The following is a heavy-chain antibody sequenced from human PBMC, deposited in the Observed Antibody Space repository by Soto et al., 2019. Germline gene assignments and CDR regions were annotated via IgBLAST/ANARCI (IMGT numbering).Heavy chain of an antibody. D-gene: IGHD6-6*01. V-gene: IGHV1-69*13. CDR1: GGTFSSYA. J-gene: IGHJ6*02. Sequence: SVKVACKASGGTFSSYAISWVRQAPGQGLEWMGGIIPIFGTANYAQKFQGRVTITADESTSTAYMELSSLRSEDTAVYYCARDRGGIAARPPYYYGMDVWGQGTTVTVSS. CDR2: IIPIFGTA. CDR3: ARDRGGIAARPPYYYGMDV.